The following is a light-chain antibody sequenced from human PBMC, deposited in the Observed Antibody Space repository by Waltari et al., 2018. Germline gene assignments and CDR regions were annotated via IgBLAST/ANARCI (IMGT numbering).Light chain of an antibody. V-gene: IGKV3-20*01. CDR2: GAS. J-gene: IGKJ4*01. CDR1: QSVSSSY. Sequence: IVLPQSPGTLSLSPGERATLSCRAGQSVSSSYLAWYQQKPGQAPRLLIYGASSRATGIPDRFSGSGSGTDFTLTISRLEPEDFAVYYCQQYGSSPLTFGGGTKVEIK. CDR3: QQYGSSPLT.